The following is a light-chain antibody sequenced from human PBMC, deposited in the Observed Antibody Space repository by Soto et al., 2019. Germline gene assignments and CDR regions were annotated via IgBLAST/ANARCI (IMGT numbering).Light chain of an antibody. Sequence: DIQMTQSPSTLSASVGDRVTVTCRASQSISSWLAWYQQNPGRAPKLLIYKASSLQSGVPSRFSGGGSGTEFTLTISSLQPEDFATYYCQQYYSFWTFGQGTKVEIK. CDR2: KAS. CDR1: QSISSW. V-gene: IGKV1-5*03. CDR3: QQYYSFWT. J-gene: IGKJ1*01.